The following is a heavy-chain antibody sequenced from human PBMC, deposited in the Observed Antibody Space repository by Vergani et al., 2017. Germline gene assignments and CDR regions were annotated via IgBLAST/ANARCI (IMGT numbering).Heavy chain of an antibody. V-gene: IGHV4-31*03. D-gene: IGHD2-2*01. CDR2: IYYSGST. Sequence: QVQLQQWGAGLLKPSETLSLTCTVSGGSISSGGYYWSWIRQHPGKGLEWIGYIYYSGSTYYNPSLKSRVTISVDTSKNQFSLKLSSVTAADTAVYYCARVANYCSSTSCEPYGMDVWGQGTTVTVSS. CDR3: ARVANYCSSTSCEPYGMDV. J-gene: IGHJ6*02. CDR1: GGSISSGGYY.